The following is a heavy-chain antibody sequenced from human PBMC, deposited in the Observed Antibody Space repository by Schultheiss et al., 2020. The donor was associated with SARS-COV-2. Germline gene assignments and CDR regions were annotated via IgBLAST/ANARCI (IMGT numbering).Heavy chain of an antibody. CDR1: GGSISSSSYY. CDR3: ARSGSYYYMNV. Sequence: SETLSLTCTVSGGSISSSSYYWGWIRQPPGAGLEWIANIYHTGSTYSNPSLKSRVTISVDTSKNQVSLNLTSVTATDTAVYYCARSGSYYYMNVWGKGTTVTVSS. J-gene: IGHJ6*03. V-gene: IGHV4-39*07. D-gene: IGHD3-10*01. CDR2: IYHTGST.